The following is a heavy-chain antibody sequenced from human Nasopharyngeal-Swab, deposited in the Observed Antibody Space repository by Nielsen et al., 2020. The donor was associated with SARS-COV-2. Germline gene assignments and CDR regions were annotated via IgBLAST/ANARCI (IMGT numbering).Heavy chain of an antibody. V-gene: IGHV4-61*05. J-gene: IGHJ6*02. CDR1: GGSISSSSYY. CDR2: INHSGRS. Sequence: SETLSLTCTVSGGSISSSSYYWGWIRQPPGKGLEWIGEINHSGRSNYNPSLKSRVTMSVDTSKNQFSLKVNSVTAADTAVYFCARGVVRSTMIVIVDYYGMDVWGQGTTVTVSS. CDR3: ARGVVRSTMIVIVDYYGMDV. D-gene: IGHD3-22*01.